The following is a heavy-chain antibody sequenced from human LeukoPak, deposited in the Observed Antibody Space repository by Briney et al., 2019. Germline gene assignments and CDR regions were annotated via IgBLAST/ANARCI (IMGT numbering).Heavy chain of an antibody. CDR3: AREGDYYDSSGYQPFDY. V-gene: IGHV1-2*02. Sequence: ASVQFSGKASGYTFTGYYMHWVRRAPGQGLEGMGWINPNSGGTNLAQHCQGRVTMTRDTSRNTGCMERSGLRSEDTALYYCAREGDYYDSSGYQPFDYWGQGTLVTVSS. J-gene: IGHJ4*02. D-gene: IGHD3-22*01. CDR2: INPNSGGT. CDR1: GYTFTGYY.